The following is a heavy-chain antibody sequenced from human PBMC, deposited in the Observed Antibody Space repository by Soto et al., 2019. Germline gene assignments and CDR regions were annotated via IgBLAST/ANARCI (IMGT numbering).Heavy chain of an antibody. J-gene: IGHJ4*02. CDR1: GFTFSSYG. D-gene: IGHD6-13*01. V-gene: IGHV3-33*01. CDR2: IWYDGSNK. Sequence: QVQLVESGGGVVQPGRSLRLSCAASGFTFSSYGMHWVRQAPGKGLEWVAVIWYDGSNKYYADSVKGRFTISRDNSKNTLYLQMTSLGAEDTAVYYCARWGIAAGDYWGQGTLVTVSS. CDR3: ARWGIAAGDY.